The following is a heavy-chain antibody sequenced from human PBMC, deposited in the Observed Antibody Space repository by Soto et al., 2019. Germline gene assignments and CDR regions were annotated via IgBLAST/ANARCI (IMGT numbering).Heavy chain of an antibody. D-gene: IGHD5-12*01. V-gene: IGHV4-59*02. J-gene: IGHJ6*02. CDR2: ISNSGST. CDR1: GGSVSSDY. CDR3: ASGDSGPRADV. Sequence: PSETLSLTCTVSGGSVSSDYWSWIRQPPGKGLEWIGYISNSGSTNHNPSLKSRVSISGPTSRNQFSLKLTSVTAEDTAVYYCASGDSGPRADVWGQGTTFTVSS.